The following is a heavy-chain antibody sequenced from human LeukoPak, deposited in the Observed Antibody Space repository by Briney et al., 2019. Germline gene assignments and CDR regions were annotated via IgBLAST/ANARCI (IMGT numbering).Heavy chain of an antibody. D-gene: IGHD6-13*01. Sequence: PGGSLRLSCGASGFTFSSYGMHWVRQAPGKGLEWVAFIRYDGSNKYYADSVKGRFTISRDNSKNTLYLQMNSLRAEDTAVYYCAKVIPSSWSSYYYYYMDVWGKGTTVTVSS. CDR3: AKVIPSSWSSYYYYYMDV. V-gene: IGHV3-30*02. CDR2: IRYDGSNK. J-gene: IGHJ6*03. CDR1: GFTFSSYG.